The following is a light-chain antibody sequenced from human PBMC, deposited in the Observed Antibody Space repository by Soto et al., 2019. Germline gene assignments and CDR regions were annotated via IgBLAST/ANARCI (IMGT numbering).Light chain of an antibody. V-gene: IGKV4-1*01. J-gene: IGKJ2*01. CDR2: WAS. CDR3: QQYHTTPYT. CDR1: QSVLHSSDNKNF. Sequence: DIVMTQSPDSLSVSLGERATINCKSTQSVLHSSDNKNFLAWYLQKPGQPPKLLFYWASTRESGVPDRFSGSGSGSNFTLTTSSLQPEDGAVYYCQQYHTTPYTFGQGTKLEIK.